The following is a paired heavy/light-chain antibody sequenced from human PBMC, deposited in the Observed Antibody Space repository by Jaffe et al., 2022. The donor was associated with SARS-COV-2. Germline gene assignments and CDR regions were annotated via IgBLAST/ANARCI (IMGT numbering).Heavy chain of an antibody. CDR1: GSIYSRHW. J-gene: IGHJ6*02. CDR2: IREDGSQK. V-gene: IGHV3-7*03. D-gene: IGHD1-20*01. CDR3: TRYGYNWGMDV. Sequence: EAQLVDSGGELVQPGGSLRLSCVASGTASGSIYSRHWMGWVRQAPGKGLEWVGNIREDGSQKYYVDSVKGRFTMSRDNAKKSLYLQMDSLRVEDTAVYYCTRYGYNWGMDVWGQGTTVTVSS.
Light chain of an antibody. V-gene: IGLV1-51*02. CDR2: END. Sequence: QSVLTQPPSLSAAPGQRVTISCSGSSSNIANNYVAWYQQLPGTAPRLLIYENDKRPSGIPDRFSGSKSGTSATLAITGLQTGDEADYYCGTRDSRLNIGLFGGGTKLTVL. J-gene: IGLJ2*01. CDR3: GTRDSRLNIGL. CDR1: SSNIANNY.